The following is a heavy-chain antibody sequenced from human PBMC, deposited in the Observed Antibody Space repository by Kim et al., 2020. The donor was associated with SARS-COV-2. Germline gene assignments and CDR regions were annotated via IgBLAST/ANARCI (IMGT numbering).Heavy chain of an antibody. CDR3: ARGGGVRGMDV. V-gene: IGHV1-18*01. Sequence: NPNYAQKLQGRVTMTPDTSTSTAYMELRSLRSDDTAVYYCARGGGVRGMDVWGQGTTVTVSS. J-gene: IGHJ6*02. D-gene: IGHD2-8*02. CDR2: NP.